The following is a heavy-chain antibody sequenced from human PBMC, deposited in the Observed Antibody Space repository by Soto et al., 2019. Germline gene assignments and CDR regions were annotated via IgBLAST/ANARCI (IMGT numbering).Heavy chain of an antibody. V-gene: IGHV3-13*01. CDR2: IGTAGDT. Sequence: PGGSLRLSCAASGFTFSSYDMHWVRQATGKGLEWVSAIGTAGDTYYPGSVKGRFTISRENAKNSLYLQMNSLRAGDTAVYYCARASGDDAYYYGMDVWGQGTTVTVS. CDR3: ARASGDDAYYYGMDV. CDR1: GFTFSSYD. J-gene: IGHJ6*02. D-gene: IGHD2-21*01.